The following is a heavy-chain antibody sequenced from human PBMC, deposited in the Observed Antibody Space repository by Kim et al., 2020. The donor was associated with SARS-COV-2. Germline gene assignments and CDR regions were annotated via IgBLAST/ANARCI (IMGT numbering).Heavy chain of an antibody. CDR3: ARVGLFGELPDY. J-gene: IGHJ4*02. CDR2: IYYSGST. V-gene: IGHV4-31*03. D-gene: IGHD3-10*01. CDR1: GGSISSGGYY. Sequence: SETLSLTCTVSGGSISSGGYYWSWIRQHPGKGLEWIGYIYYSGSTYYNPSLKSRVTISVDTSKNQFSLKLSSVTAADTAVYYCARVGLFGELPDYWGQGTLVTVSS.